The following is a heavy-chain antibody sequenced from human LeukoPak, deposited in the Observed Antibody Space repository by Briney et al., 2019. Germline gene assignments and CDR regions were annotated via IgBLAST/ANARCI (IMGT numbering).Heavy chain of an antibody. V-gene: IGHV3-74*01. CDR1: GFTFSSYW. J-gene: IGHJ4*02. Sequence: SGGFLRLSCAASGFTFSSYWMHWVRQRPGKGLVWVSRIHLDGRTTNYADSVEGRFTISRDNAKNTLSLEMNSLRPEDTAVYYCARGGSPSDYWGQGTLVSVSS. D-gene: IGHD3-16*01. CDR3: ARGGSPSDY. CDR2: IHLDGRTT.